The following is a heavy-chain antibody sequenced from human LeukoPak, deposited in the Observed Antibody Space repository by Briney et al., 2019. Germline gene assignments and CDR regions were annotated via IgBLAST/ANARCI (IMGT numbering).Heavy chain of an antibody. D-gene: IGHD5-18*01. Sequence: SETLSLTCTVSGGSISSSSYYWGWIRQPPGKGLEWIGSIYYSGSTYYNPSLKSRVTISVGTSKNQFSLKLSSVTAADTAVYYCASGATANYYYGMDVWGQGTTVTVSS. CDR1: GGSISSSSYY. CDR3: ASGATANYYYGMDV. J-gene: IGHJ6*02. V-gene: IGHV4-39*01. CDR2: IYYSGST.